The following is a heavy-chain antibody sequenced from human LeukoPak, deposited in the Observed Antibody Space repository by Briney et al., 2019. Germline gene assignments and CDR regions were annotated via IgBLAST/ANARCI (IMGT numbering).Heavy chain of an antibody. CDR2: INHSGST. Sequence: PSETLSLTCAVYGGSFSGYHWSWIRQPPGKGLEWIGEINHSGSTNYNPSLKSRVTISVDTSKNQFSLKLSSVTAADTAVYYCARGYSSSWYFYWGQGTLVTVSS. J-gene: IGHJ4*02. V-gene: IGHV4-34*01. CDR3: ARGYSSSWYFY. D-gene: IGHD6-13*01. CDR1: GGSFSGYH.